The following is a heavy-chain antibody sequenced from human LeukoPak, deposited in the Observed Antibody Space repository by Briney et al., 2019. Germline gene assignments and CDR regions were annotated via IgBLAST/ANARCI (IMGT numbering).Heavy chain of an antibody. CDR1: GFTFSSFT. D-gene: IGHD4-17*01. J-gene: IGHJ5*02. CDR3: SRGGYGDYNNWFDP. V-gene: IGHV3-33*01. Sequence: GGSLRLSCAASGFTFSSFTMHWVRQAPGKGLEWVADIWYNGSNKYYAESVKGRFTISRDNSKNTLYLQMNSLRAEDTAVYYCSRGGYGDYNNWFDPWGQGTLVIVSS. CDR2: IWYNGSNK.